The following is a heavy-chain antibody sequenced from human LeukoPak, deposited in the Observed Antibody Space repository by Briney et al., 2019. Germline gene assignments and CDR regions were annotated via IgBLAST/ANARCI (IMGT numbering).Heavy chain of an antibody. CDR2: VRYDGSNK. D-gene: IGHD6-19*01. CDR3: AKAGTQQWLLFVGVY. CDR1: GFTFSTYG. J-gene: IGHJ4*02. V-gene: IGHV3-30*02. Sequence: GGSLRLSCAASGFTFSTYGMLWVRQAPGQGPEWVALVRYDGSNKYYADSVKGRFTISRDNSKNTLYLQMNSLRVEDTAMYYCAKAGTQQWLLFVGVYWGQGALVTVSS.